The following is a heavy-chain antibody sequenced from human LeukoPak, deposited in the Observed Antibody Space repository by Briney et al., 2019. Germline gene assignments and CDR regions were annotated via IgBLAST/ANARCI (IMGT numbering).Heavy chain of an antibody. CDR3: TRVSSLGNY. D-gene: IGHD6-13*01. Sequence: GGSLRLSCAASGFTFSGSALHWVRQASGKGLEWVGRIRSTANGYATAYAASVKGRFTISRDDSKNTAYLQMNSLKTEDTAVYYCTRVSSLGNYWGQGTLVTVSS. V-gene: IGHV3-73*01. CDR1: GFTFSGSA. J-gene: IGHJ4*02. CDR2: IRSTANGYAT.